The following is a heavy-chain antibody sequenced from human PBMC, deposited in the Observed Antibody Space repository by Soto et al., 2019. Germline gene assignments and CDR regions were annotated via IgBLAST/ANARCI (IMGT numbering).Heavy chain of an antibody. CDR1: GYTFTSYG. J-gene: IGHJ4*02. D-gene: IGHD2-2*01. Sequence: ALVTVSCKASGYTFTSYGISWVRQAPGQGLEWMGWISAYNGNTNYAQKLQGRVTMTRNTSISTVYMELSSLRSEDTAVYYCAIGRYSNTWYYALDYWGQGTLVTVSS. CDR3: AIGRYSNTWYYALDY. V-gene: IGHV1-18*01. CDR2: ISAYNGNT.